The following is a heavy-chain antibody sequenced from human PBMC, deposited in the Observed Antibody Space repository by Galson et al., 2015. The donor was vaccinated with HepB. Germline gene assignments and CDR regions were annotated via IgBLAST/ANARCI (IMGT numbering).Heavy chain of an antibody. CDR2: ITWDGDIT. CDR1: GFIFPDYT. J-gene: IGHJ6*02. V-gene: IGHV3-43*01. CDR3: VKGGPVVSPPYYYGMDV. D-gene: IGHD2-21*01. Sequence: SLRLSCAASGFIFPDYTTHWVRQAPGKGLEWVSLITWDGDITHYADSVKGRFTISRDNSKNSLYLHMNSLRTEDSAFYFCVKGGPVVSPPYYYGMDVWGHGTTVTVSS.